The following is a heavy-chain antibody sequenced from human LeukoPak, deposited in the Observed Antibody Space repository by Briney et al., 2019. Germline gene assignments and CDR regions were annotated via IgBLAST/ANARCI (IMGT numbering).Heavy chain of an antibody. CDR2: IHYSGST. D-gene: IGHD6-13*01. CDR3: ARAPTGDSSSWYTFPYFDY. CDR1: GGPINSYY. Sequence: PSETLSLTCTVSGGPINSYYWSWIRQPPGKGLEWIGYIHYSGSTNYNPSLKSRVTISVDTSKNQFSLKLSSVTAADTAVYYCARAPTGDSSSWYTFPYFDYWGQGTLVTVSS. J-gene: IGHJ4*02. V-gene: IGHV4-59*01.